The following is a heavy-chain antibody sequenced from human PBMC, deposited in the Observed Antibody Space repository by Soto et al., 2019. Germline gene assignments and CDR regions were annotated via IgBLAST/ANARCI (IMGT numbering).Heavy chain of an antibody. CDR2: LYHGGST. V-gene: IGHV4-38-2*01. J-gene: IGHJ5*02. CDR1: AYSISSGYY. Sequence: SETLSLTCAVSAYSISSGYYRGWLRQPPWNGLEWSGSLYHGGSTYYNPSLNSRVTLSTDMTNNHVSLILNSVTAADTPVYYCARVGPW. CDR3: ARVGP.